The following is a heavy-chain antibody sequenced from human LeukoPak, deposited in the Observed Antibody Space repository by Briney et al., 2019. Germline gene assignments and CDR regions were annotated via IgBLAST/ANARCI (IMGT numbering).Heavy chain of an antibody. D-gene: IGHD3-9*01. CDR1: GYTFTGYY. CDR3: ARVSPYYDILTGYYGTEVEEGFDY. J-gene: IGHJ4*02. V-gene: IGHV1-2*02. CDR2: INPNSGGT. Sequence: ASVKVSRKASGYTFTGYYMHWVRQAPGQGLEWMGWINPNSGGTNYAQKFQGRVTMTRDTSISTAYMELSRLRSDDTAVYYCARVSPYYDILTGYYGTEVEEGFDYWGQGTLVTVSS.